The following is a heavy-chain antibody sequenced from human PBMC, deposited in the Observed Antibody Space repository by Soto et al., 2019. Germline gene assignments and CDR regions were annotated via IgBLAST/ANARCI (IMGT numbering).Heavy chain of an antibody. CDR1: GYTFTSYW. Sequence: GESLKISCKASGYTFTSYWIGWVRQMPGKGLDWMGFVWPGDSYTRYSPPFQGQVTISADKSTNAAYLQWSSLRSEDTAVYYCARSSGGVFGIIIEGSNWLAPWGQGSLVTVSS. D-gene: IGHD3-16*02. CDR2: VWPGDSYT. V-gene: IGHV5-51*01. CDR3: ARSSGGVFGIIIEGSNWLAP. J-gene: IGHJ5*02.